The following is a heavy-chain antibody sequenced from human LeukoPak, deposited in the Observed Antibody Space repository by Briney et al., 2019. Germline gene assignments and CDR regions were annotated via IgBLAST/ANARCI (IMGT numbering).Heavy chain of an antibody. CDR1: GGSIISSSYY. D-gene: IGHD1-26*01. CDR2: IYYRGST. CDR3: ARQRRLLIDY. J-gene: IGHJ4*02. V-gene: IGHV4-39*01. Sequence: SETLSLTCTVSGGSIISSSYYWDWIRQPPGKGLEWIGSIYYRGSTNYNPSLKSRVTISVDTSKNQFSLKLTSVTAADTTVYYCARQRRLLIDYWGQGTLVTVSS.